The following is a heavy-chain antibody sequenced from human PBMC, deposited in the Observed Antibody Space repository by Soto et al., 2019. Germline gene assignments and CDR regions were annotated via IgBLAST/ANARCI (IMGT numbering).Heavy chain of an antibody. CDR3: ATRITVFGLLIPPFDP. J-gene: IGHJ5*02. D-gene: IGHD3-3*01. CDR2: INHTGGT. CDR1: GGSVNGYY. Sequence: SETLSLTCAVYGGSVNGYYWNWIRQPPGKGLEWIGEINHTGGTHYNQSLKSRVTMSVDTSKNQFSLRLSSVTAADTAIYYCATRITVFGLLIPPFDPWGQGTQVTVSS. V-gene: IGHV4-34*01.